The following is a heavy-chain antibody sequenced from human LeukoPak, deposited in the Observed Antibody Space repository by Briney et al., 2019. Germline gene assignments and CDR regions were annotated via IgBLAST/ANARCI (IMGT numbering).Heavy chain of an antibody. Sequence: KYGESLKISCKGSGYSFTSYWIGWVRQMPGKGLEWMGIIYSGDSDTRYSPSFQGQVTISADKSISTAYLQWSSLKASDTAMYYCARSRKISYCSSTSCYGPGDYWGQGTLVTVSS. J-gene: IGHJ4*02. V-gene: IGHV5-51*01. CDR2: IYSGDSDT. CDR3: ARSRKISYCSSTSCYGPGDY. D-gene: IGHD2-2*01. CDR1: GYSFTSYW.